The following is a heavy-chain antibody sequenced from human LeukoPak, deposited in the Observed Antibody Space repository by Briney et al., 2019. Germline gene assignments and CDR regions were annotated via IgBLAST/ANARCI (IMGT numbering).Heavy chain of an antibody. D-gene: IGHD5-24*01. CDR1: GGXMSSYY. J-gene: IGHJ4*02. V-gene: IGHV4-59*08. CDR3: ARGARAGYNLEPFDY. Sequence: SETLSLTCTVSGGXMSSYYCSWIRQPPGKGLEWLGYIYYSGSTKYNPSLKSRVTISVDTSKNQFSLKLSSVTAADTAVYYCARGARAGYNLEPFDYWGQGTLVTVSS. CDR2: IYYSGST.